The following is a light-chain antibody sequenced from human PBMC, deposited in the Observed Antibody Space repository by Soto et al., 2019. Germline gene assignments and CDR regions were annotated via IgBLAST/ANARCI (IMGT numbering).Light chain of an antibody. CDR2: AAS. CDR1: QGISNY. CDR3: QNYHTAPHT. Sequence: DIQMTQSPSSLSALVGDEATIICRASQGISNYLAWYQQKPGKVPMLLIYAASTLQSGVPPRFSGSRSGMDFTLTISGMQPEDVATYYCQNYHTAPHTFGGGTKVEIK. V-gene: IGKV1-27*01. J-gene: IGKJ4*01.